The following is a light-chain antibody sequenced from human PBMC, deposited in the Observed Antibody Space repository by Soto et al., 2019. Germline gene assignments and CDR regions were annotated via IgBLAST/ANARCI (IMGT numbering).Light chain of an antibody. V-gene: IGKV1-39*01. Sequence: DIQMPQSPSSLSASVGDRVTISCRASQGISIYLNWYQQKPGKAPKLLIYGASTLQSGVPSRFGGSGSGTDFTLTIRSLQPEDFACYYCQQTFSTPWTFGQGTNVEIK. CDR1: QGISIY. CDR2: GAS. J-gene: IGKJ1*01. CDR3: QQTFSTPWT.